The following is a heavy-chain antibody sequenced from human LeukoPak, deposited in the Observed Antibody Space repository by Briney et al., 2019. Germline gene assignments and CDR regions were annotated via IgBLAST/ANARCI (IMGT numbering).Heavy chain of an antibody. J-gene: IGHJ4*02. D-gene: IGHD1-26*01. Sequence: GGSLRLSCAASGSTFTDWYMSWIRQAPGKGLQWLSYISSSSSDTSYADSVRGRFTISRDNAKKSVYLQMNSLRAEDTAIYYRVKSAGRNGGNWGQGTLVTVSS. CDR3: VKSAGRNGGN. CDR2: ISSSSSDT. V-gene: IGHV3-11*06. CDR1: GSTFTDWY.